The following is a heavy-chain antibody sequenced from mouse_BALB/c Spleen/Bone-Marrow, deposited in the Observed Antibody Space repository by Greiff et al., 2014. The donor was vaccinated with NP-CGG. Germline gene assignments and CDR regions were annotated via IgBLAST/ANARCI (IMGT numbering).Heavy chain of an antibody. D-gene: IGHD1-1*01. CDR2: IDPANGNT. Sequence: VQLKESGAELVKPGASVKLSCTASGFNIKDTYMHWVKQRPEQGLEWIGRIDPANGNTKYDLKFQGKATITADTSSNTAYLQLSSLTSEDTAVYYCARYYYGSSYFDYWGQGTTLTVSS. CDR3: ARYYYGSSYFDY. V-gene: IGHV14-3*02. CDR1: GFNIKDTY. J-gene: IGHJ2*01.